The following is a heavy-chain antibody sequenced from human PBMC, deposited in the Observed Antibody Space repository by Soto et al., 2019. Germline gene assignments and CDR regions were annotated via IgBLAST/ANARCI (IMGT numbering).Heavy chain of an antibody. D-gene: IGHD6-13*01. CDR3: ARAKAAAGYFDY. Sequence: ELQLVESGGGLVQPGGSLRLSCAASGFTVSSNYMSWVRQAPGKGLEWVSVIYSGGSTYYADSVKGRFTISRDNSKNTLYLQMNSLRAEDTAVYYCARAKAAAGYFDYWGQGTLVTVSS. V-gene: IGHV3-66*01. CDR2: IYSGGST. J-gene: IGHJ4*02. CDR1: GFTVSSNY.